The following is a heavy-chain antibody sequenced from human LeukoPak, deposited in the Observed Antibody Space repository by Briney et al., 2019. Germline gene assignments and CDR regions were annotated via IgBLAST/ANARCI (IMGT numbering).Heavy chain of an antibody. Sequence: GGSLRLSCAASGFTFSSYSMNWVRQAPGKGLEWVSSISTTSSYIYYADSVKGRFTISRDNAKNSLYLQMNSLRAEDTAVYYCARDRGYCSGGTCYSERFDYWXXXXXXTXSS. V-gene: IGHV3-21*01. D-gene: IGHD2-15*01. CDR3: ARDRGYCSGGTCYSERFDY. CDR1: GFTFSSYS. CDR2: ISTTSSYI. J-gene: IGHJ4*01.